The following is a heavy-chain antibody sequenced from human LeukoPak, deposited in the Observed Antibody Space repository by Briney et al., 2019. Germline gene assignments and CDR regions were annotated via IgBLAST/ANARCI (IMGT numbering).Heavy chain of an antibody. J-gene: IGHJ4*02. CDR3: AKAEWGVFDY. Sequence: GGSLRLSCAASGFTFSNYGMHWVRQAPGKGLEWVAAIWYDGSNKYYGDSVKGRFTISRDNSKNTLYLEMNSLRAEDTAVYYCAKAEWGVFDYWGQGTLVSVSS. V-gene: IGHV3-33*06. CDR1: GFTFSNYG. CDR2: IWYDGSNK. D-gene: IGHD3-10*01.